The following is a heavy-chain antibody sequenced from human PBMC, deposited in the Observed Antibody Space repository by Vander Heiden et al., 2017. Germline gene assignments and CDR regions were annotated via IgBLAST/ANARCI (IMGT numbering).Heavy chain of an antibody. CDR2: ISGSGGST. CDR3: AKGSEITMIVVVRDAFDI. CDR1: GFTFSRYA. D-gene: IGHD3-22*01. J-gene: IGHJ3*02. V-gene: IGHV3-23*01. Sequence: EVQLLESGGGLVQPGGSLRLSCAPSGFTFSRYAMSWVRQAPGKGLEWVSAISGSGGSTYYADSVKGRFTISRDNSKNTLYLQMNSLRAEDTAVYYCAKGSEITMIVVVRDAFDIWGQGTMVTVSS.